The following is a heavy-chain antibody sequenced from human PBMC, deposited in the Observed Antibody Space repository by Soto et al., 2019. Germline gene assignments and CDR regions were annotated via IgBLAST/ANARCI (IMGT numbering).Heavy chain of an antibody. J-gene: IGHJ4*02. CDR3: TTGGATEH. Sequence: EVQLVDSGGGLVQPGGSLRLSCAVSGFIFSDYRMSWVRQAPGKGLEWVANIKQDGSDTKYVNSVKGRVTISRDNVKNSLYLQMNSLRAEDTAVYYCTTGGATEHWGQGTLVTVSS. CDR1: GFIFSDYR. D-gene: IGHD1-1*01. CDR2: IKQDGSDT. V-gene: IGHV3-7*01.